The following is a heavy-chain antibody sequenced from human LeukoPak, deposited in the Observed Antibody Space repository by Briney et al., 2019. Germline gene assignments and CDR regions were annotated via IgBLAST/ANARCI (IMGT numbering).Heavy chain of an antibody. CDR2: ISYDGSNK. Sequence: PGGSLRLSCAASGFTFSSYAIRWVRQAPGKGLEWVAVISYDGSNKYYAVSVKGRFTISRDNSKNTLYLQMNSLRAEDTAVYYCAAKIPSDYWGQGTLVTVSS. CDR1: GFTFSSYA. V-gene: IGHV3-30*04. D-gene: IGHD2-2*01. CDR3: AAKIPSDY. J-gene: IGHJ4*02.